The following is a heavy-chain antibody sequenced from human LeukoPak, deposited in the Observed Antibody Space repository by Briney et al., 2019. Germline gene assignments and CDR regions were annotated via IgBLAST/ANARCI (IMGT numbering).Heavy chain of an antibody. V-gene: IGHV1-2*02. CDR1: GYTYTDYY. CDR3: AREGSGWYMDFQH. CDR2: INPNSGGT. D-gene: IGHD6-19*01. Sequence: ASVKVSCKASGYTYTDYYMHWVRQAPGQGLEWMGWINPNSGGTNYAQKFQGRVTMTRDTSISTAYMELSRLRSDDTAVYYCAREGSGWYMDFQHWGQGTLVTVSS. J-gene: IGHJ1*01.